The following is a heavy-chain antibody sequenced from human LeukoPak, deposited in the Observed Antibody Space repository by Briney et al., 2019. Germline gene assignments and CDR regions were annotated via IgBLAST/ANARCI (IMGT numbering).Heavy chain of an antibody. V-gene: IGHV1-69*01. CDR2: IIPIFGTA. Sequence: SVKVSCKASGGTFSSYAISWVRQAPGQGLEWMGGIIPIFGTANYAQKFQGRVTITADESTSTAYMELSSLRSEDTAVYYCARDLSTASYQPLLPYDYWGQGTLVTVSS. CDR1: GGTFSSYA. D-gene: IGHD2-15*01. CDR3: ARDLSTASYQPLLPYDY. J-gene: IGHJ4*02.